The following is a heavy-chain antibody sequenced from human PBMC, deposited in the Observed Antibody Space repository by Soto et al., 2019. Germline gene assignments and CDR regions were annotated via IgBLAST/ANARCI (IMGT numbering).Heavy chain of an antibody. CDR3: ASGNAWEVLLAY. V-gene: IGHV4-4*07. CDR1: GGSISSYY. J-gene: IGHJ4*02. CDR2: IYTSGST. D-gene: IGHD1-26*01. Sequence: SETLSLTCTVSGGSISSYYWSWIRQPAGKGLEWIGRIYTSGSTNYNPSLKSRVTMSVDTSKNQFSLKLSSVTAADTAVDYCASGNAWEVLLAYWGQGTLVTVS.